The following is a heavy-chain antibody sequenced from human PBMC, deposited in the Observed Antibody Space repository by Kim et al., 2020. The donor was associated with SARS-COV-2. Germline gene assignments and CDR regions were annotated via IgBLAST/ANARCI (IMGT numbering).Heavy chain of an antibody. V-gene: IGHV3-21*01. J-gene: IGHJ4*02. Sequence: GGSLRLSCAASGFTFSSYSMNWVRQAPGKGLEWVSSISGSGSYIYYADSVKGQFTISRDNAKNSLYLQMNSLRAEDTAVYYCASHRTGSYSSPFDYWGQGTLVTVSS. D-gene: IGHD1-26*01. CDR3: ASHRTGSYSSPFDY. CDR1: GFTFSSYS. CDR2: ISGSGSYI.